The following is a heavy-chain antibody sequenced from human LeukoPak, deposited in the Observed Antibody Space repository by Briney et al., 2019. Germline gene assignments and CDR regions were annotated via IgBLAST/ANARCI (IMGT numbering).Heavy chain of an antibody. J-gene: IGHJ4*02. V-gene: IGHV1-69*13. D-gene: IGHD6-13*01. CDR3: ARDQGSSWYEY. CDR2: IIPFFGVV. CDR1: GGTFSSHA. Sequence: APVKVSCKASGGTFSSHAISWVRQAPGQGLEWMGSIIPFFGVVNYAQKFQARVTMTADEATTTAYMELSNLRSEDTAVYYCARDQGSSWYEYWGQGTLVTVSS.